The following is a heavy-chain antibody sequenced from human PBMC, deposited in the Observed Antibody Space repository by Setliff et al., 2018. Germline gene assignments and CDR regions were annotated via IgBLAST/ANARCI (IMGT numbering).Heavy chain of an antibody. CDR2: INHSGGI. J-gene: IGHJ5*02. D-gene: IGHD6-13*01. CDR3: ARRSQGRWYEVGWFDP. Sequence: PSETLSLTCSLELGSFTGYYWTWIRKVPGKGLEWIGGINHSGGINYNPSLKRRVTISVDTSKNQFSLKVNSVTAADTAIYYCARRSQGRWYEVGWFDPWGQGTLVTVSS. V-gene: IGHV4-34*01. CDR1: LGSFTGYY.